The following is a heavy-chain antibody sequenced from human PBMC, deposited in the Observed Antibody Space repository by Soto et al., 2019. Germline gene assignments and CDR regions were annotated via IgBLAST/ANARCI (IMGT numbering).Heavy chain of an antibody. Sequence: QVQLVQSGAEVKKPGASVKVSCKASGYSFTGYFIHWVRQAPGQGLEWMGRINPNSGGTTFAQKFQGWVTMTRDPSISTAYMELSRLTSDDTAVYYCARERAYSDFDYWGQGTLVSFSS. J-gene: IGHJ4*02. CDR1: GYSFTGYF. D-gene: IGHD2-15*01. V-gene: IGHV1-2*04. CDR2: INPNSGGT. CDR3: ARERAYSDFDY.